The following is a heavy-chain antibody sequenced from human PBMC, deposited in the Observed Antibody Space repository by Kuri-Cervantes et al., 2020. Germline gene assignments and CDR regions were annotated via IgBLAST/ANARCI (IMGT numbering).Heavy chain of an antibody. Sequence: ASVKVSCKASGYTFTSYGISWVRQAPGQGLEWMGWISAYNGNTNYAQKLQGRVTMTTDTSTSTAYMEPRSLRSDDTAVYYCARGDIVVVPAAMFLDYWGQGTLVTVSS. D-gene: IGHD2-2*01. V-gene: IGHV1-18*01. J-gene: IGHJ4*02. CDR3: ARGDIVVVPAAMFLDY. CDR1: GYTFTSYG. CDR2: ISAYNGNT.